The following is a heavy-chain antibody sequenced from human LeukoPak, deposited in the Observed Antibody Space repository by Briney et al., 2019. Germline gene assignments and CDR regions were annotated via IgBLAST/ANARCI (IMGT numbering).Heavy chain of an antibody. D-gene: IGHD3-22*01. CDR3: AKDQGGYYDSSGPNYFDY. Sequence: SETLSLTCSVSGGSISGHYWSWVRQPPGKGLEWITYIQNSGNIKYNPSLESRVTISVDTSKNQISLKLTSVTAADTAVYYCAKDQGGYYDSSGPNYFDYWGQGTLVTVSS. V-gene: IGHV4-59*11. J-gene: IGHJ4*02. CDR1: GGSISGHY. CDR2: IQNSGNI.